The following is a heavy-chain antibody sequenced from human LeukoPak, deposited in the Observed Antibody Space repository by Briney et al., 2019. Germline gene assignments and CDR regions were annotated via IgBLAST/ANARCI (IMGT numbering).Heavy chain of an antibody. D-gene: IGHD4-11*01. J-gene: IGHJ5*02. Sequence: SETLSLTCSVSGGSFSSYYWSWIRQPPGKGLEWLGYIFYSGSTNYNTSLKGRVTISVDTSKNQFSLKLSSVTAADTAVYYCARMLESTVPIAFKNWFDLWGQGTLVTVSS. CDR3: ARMLESTVPIAFKNWFDL. CDR2: IFYSGST. V-gene: IGHV4-59*01. CDR1: GGSFSSYY.